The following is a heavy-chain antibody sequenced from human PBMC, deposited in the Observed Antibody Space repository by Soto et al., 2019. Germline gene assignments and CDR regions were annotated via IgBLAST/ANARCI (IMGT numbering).Heavy chain of an antibody. Sequence: GGSLRLSCAASGFTFSDYYMSWIRQAPGKGLEWVSYISSSGSTIYYADFVKGRFTISRDNAKNSLYLQMNSLRAEDTAVYYCARGRLRYNWNPAPGWFDPWGQGTLVTVSS. CDR1: GFTFSDYY. V-gene: IGHV3-11*01. CDR2: ISSSGSTI. CDR3: ARGRLRYNWNPAPGWFDP. D-gene: IGHD1-1*01. J-gene: IGHJ5*02.